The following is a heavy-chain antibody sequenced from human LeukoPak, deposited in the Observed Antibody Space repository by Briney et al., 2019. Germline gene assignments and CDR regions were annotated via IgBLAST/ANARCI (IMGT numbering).Heavy chain of an antibody. V-gene: IGHV4-4*07. Sequence: PSETLSLTCTVSGGSISSYYWSWIRQPAGKGLEWIGRIYTSGTTHYNPSLKSRVTMSVDTSKNQFSLRLSSVTAADTAVYYCARASIAARHNWFDPWGQGTLVTVSS. J-gene: IGHJ5*02. CDR2: IYTSGTT. D-gene: IGHD6-6*01. CDR3: ARASIAARHNWFDP. CDR1: GGSISSYY.